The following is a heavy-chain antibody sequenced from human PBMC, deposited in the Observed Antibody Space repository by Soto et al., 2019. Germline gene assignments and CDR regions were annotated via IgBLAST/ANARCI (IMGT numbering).Heavy chain of an antibody. CDR1: GDSIRSGNHY. CDR3: AIFDILTVYGCMDV. Sequence: SETLSLTCTVSGDSIRSGNHYWSWIRQPPGKGLEWIGYIYYSGSTYYSPSLKSRVTISVDTSKNQFSLKLNSVTAADTAVYYCAIFDILTVYGCMDVWGQGTTVTVSS. J-gene: IGHJ6*02. V-gene: IGHV4-30-4*01. CDR2: IYYSGST. D-gene: IGHD3-9*01.